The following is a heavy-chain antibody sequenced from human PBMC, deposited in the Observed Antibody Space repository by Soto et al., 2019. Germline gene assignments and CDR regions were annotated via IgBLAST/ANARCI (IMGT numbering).Heavy chain of an antibody. CDR2: IYHSGST. CDR1: GGSTSSSNW. CDR3: ASRGVAGEGGPY. J-gene: IGHJ4*02. D-gene: IGHD3-10*01. V-gene: IGHV4-4*02. Sequence: VQLLESGPGLVKPSGTLSLTCAVSGGSTSSSNWWSWVRQPPGKGLEWIGEIYHSGSTNYNPSLKSRVTISVDKSKNQFSLKLSSVTAADPAVYYCASRGVAGEGGPYWGQGTLVTVSS.